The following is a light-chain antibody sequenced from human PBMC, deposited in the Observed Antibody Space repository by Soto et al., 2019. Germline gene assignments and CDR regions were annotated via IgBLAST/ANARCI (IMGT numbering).Light chain of an antibody. CDR3: QRCGHAPPT. J-gene: IGKJ1*01. V-gene: IGKV3-20*01. CDR1: QSVTSGH. Sequence: EMVLTQPPGTLSLSPGERATLSCRASQSVTSGHLAWYRQEVRQAPRLLIYGASNRATGIPDRFSASGSGTDFTLGISRLEPDDCAVYYCQRCGHAPPTFGEGTKVGI. CDR2: GAS.